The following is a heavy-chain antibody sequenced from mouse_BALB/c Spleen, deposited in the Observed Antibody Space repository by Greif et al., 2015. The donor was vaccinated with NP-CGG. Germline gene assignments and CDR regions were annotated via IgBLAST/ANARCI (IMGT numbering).Heavy chain of an antibody. CDR2: ISNGGGST. CDR3: ARRTGEGDAMDY. Sequence: EVKLVESGGGLVQPGGSLKLSCAASGFTFSSYTMSWVRQTPEKRLEWVAYISNGGGSTYYPDTVKGRFTISRDNAKNTLYLQMSSLKSEDTAMYYCARRTGEGDAMDYWGQGTSVTVSS. CDR1: GFTFSSYT. D-gene: IGHD4-1*01. J-gene: IGHJ4*01. V-gene: IGHV5-12-2*01.